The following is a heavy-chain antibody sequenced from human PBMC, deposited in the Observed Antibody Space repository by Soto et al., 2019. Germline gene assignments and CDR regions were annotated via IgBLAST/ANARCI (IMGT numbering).Heavy chain of an antibody. V-gene: IGHV1-46*01. Sequence: GASVKVPCNASGSTYTSYYMHWVRQAPGQGLGWMGIINPSGGSTSYAQKFHGRVTMTRDTSTSTVYMELSSLGSEDTAVYYCARPYYDILTGYPLYYYYVMDVWGQGTTVTVSS. D-gene: IGHD3-9*01. CDR1: GSTYTSYY. J-gene: IGHJ6*02. CDR2: INPSGGST. CDR3: ARPYYDILTGYPLYYYYVMDV.